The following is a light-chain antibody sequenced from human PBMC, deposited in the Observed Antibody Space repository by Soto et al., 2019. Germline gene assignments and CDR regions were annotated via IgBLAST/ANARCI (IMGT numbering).Light chain of an antibody. CDR3: AAWNDNLDGPSYV. Sequence: QLVLTQPPSASGTPGQKVTISCSGSSSNIGSNAVNWYQQLPGAAPKLLIYSDDQRPSGVPDRFSGSKSGTSASLAISGLQSEDEADYICAAWNDNLDGPSYVFGTGTKLTVL. CDR1: SSNIGSNA. J-gene: IGLJ1*01. CDR2: SDD. V-gene: IGLV1-44*01.